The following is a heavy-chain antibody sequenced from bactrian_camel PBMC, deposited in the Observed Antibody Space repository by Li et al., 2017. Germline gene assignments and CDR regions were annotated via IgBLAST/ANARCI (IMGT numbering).Heavy chain of an antibody. D-gene: IGHD2*01. Sequence: HVQLVESGGGSVQAGGSLRLSCAASGYHVSRTCMGWFRQVPGKEREAVAGIHSLGGGPYYADPVKGRFTISQDDAKNTVYLQMDSLKPEDTAMYYCATDVSAVFHYRGMEFGNFRDWGQGTQVTVS. J-gene: IGHJ4*01. V-gene: IGHV3S1*01. CDR2: IHSLGGGP. CDR1: GYHVSRTC. CDR3: ATDVSAVFHYRGMEFGNFRD.